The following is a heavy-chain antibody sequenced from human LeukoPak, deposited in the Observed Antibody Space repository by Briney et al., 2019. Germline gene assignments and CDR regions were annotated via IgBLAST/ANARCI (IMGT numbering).Heavy chain of an antibody. CDR3: AKAPRPWVGGATGSRYYFDY. J-gene: IGHJ4*02. CDR1: GFTFSSYA. V-gene: IGHV3-30-3*01. CDR2: ISYDGSNK. D-gene: IGHD1-26*01. Sequence: GGSLRLSCAASGFTFSSYAMHWVRQAPGKGLEWVAVISYDGSNKYYADSVKGRFTISRDNSKNTLYLQMNILRAEDTAVYYCAKAPRPWVGGATGSRYYFDYWGQGTLVTVSS.